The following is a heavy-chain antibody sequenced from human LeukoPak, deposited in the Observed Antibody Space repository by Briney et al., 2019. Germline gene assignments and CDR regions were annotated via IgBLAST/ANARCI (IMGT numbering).Heavy chain of an antibody. CDR1: GFTFSSYW. V-gene: IGHV3-7*01. J-gene: IGHJ3*01. CDR2: INQDGSVT. CDR3: ARDPSGAPAFDL. D-gene: IGHD5-12*01. Sequence: GGSLRLSCAASGFTFSSYWMTWVRQAPGKGLEWVANINQDGSVTHYADSVKGRFTISRDNGKNSLYLQMNSLRAEDTAVYYCARDPSGAPAFDLWGPGTMVTVSS.